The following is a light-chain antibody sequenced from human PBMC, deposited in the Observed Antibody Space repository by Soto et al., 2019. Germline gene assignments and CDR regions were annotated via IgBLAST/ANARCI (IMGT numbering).Light chain of an antibody. Sequence: EIVLTQSPATLSLSPVERATLSCRSSQSVSSYLAWYQQKPGQAPRLLIYDASDRATGIPARFSGSGSGTDFTLTISSLEPEDFAVYYCQQYNNWPRTFGQGTRLEIK. V-gene: IGKV3-11*01. CDR2: DAS. CDR1: QSVSSY. J-gene: IGKJ5*01. CDR3: QQYNNWPRT.